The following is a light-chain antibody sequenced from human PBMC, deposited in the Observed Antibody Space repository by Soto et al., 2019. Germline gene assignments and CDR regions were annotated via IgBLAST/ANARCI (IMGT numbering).Light chain of an antibody. Sequence: DIQRTQSPSSLSASIGERVTITCQARQNITNYLNWYQQQPGRAPKLLIYDASNLEAGVPSRFRGSGSGTDFTFTISRLQPEDIATYYCQQYENLPTFGQGTRLEIK. V-gene: IGKV1-33*01. J-gene: IGKJ5*01. CDR3: QQYENLPT. CDR1: QNITNY. CDR2: DAS.